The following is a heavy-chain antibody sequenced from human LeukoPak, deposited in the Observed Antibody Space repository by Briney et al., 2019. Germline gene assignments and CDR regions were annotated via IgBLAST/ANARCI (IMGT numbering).Heavy chain of an antibody. CDR2: VKSRVDGGAT. CDR1: GFPFSRAW. V-gene: IGHV3-15*01. Sequence: TGGSLRLSCAASGFPFSRAWMTWVRQAPGKGLECVARVKSRVDGGATDYAAPVEGRFTISWDDSKDTLFLQMNSLKTEDTAVYFCTTSPYYYDYWGQGTLVTVSS. J-gene: IGHJ4*02. CDR3: TTSPYYYDY.